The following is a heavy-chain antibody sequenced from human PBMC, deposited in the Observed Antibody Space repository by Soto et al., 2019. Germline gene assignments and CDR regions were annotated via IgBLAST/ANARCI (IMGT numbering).Heavy chain of an antibody. CDR1: GYAFSRYA. CDR2: IIPIFGTA. CDR3: ARSSFDWFFVCDY. D-gene: IGHD3-9*01. Sequence: LVNVSRKTSGYAFSRYAVSWGRQAPGQGLEWMGGIIPIFGTANYAQKFQGRVTITADESTSTAYMELSSLRSEDTAVYYCARSSFDWFFVCDYWGQGTLVTVSS. V-gene: IGHV1-69*01. J-gene: IGHJ4*02.